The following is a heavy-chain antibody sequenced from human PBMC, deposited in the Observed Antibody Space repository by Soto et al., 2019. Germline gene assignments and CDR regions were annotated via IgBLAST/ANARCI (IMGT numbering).Heavy chain of an antibody. CDR3: TTGPIYYDFWSGYV. V-gene: IGHV3-15*01. J-gene: IGHJ4*02. D-gene: IGHD3-3*01. CDR2: IKSKTDGGTT. Sequence: VQLVESGGGVVQPGRSLRLSCAASGFTFSSYGMHWVRQAPGKGLEWVGRIKSKTDGGTTDYAAPVKGRFTISRDDSKNTLYLQMNSLKTEDTAVYYCTTGPIYYDFWSGYVWGQGTLVTVSS. CDR1: GFTFSSYG.